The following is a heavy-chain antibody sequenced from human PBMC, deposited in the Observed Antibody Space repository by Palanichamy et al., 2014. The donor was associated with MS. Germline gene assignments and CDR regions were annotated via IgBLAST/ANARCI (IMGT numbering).Heavy chain of an antibody. CDR2: ISYSGSA. CDR3: AASAGYNNRFDY. D-gene: IGHD5-24*01. CDR1: GGSISSSTYH. V-gene: IGHV4-39*01. Sequence: QLQLQESGPGLVKPSETLSLTCTVSGGSISSSTYHWGWIRQPPGRGLEWVGSISYSGSAYYNPSLKSRVTISVDTSRNQFSLKLSSVTAADTAVYYCAASAGYNNRFDYWGQGTLVTVSS. J-gene: IGHJ4*02.